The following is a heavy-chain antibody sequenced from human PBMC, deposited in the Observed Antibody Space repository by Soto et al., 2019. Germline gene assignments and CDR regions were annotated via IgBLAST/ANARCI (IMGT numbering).Heavy chain of an antibody. CDR2: IYYSGST. D-gene: IGHD2-21*02. J-gene: IGHJ4*02. Sequence: SETLSLTCTVSGGSISSSSYYWGWIRQPPGKGLEWIGSIYYSGSTYYNPSLKSRVTISVDTSKNQFSLKLSSVTAADTAVYYCARLDIVVVTAMVDYWGQGTLVTVSS. CDR1: GGSISSSSYY. CDR3: ARLDIVVVTAMVDY. V-gene: IGHV4-39*01.